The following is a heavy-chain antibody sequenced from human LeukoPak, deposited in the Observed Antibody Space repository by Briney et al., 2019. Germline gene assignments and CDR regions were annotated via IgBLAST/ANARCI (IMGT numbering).Heavy chain of an antibody. J-gene: IGHJ4*02. V-gene: IGHV3-23*01. CDR1: GFTFSSYA. CDR3: ARISYGSAHYFDY. Sequence: GGSLRLSCAAPGFTFSSYAMSWVRQAPGKGLEWVSAISGSGGSTYYADSVKGRFTISRDNAKNSLYLQMNSLRAEDTAVYYCARISYGSAHYFDYWGQGTLVTVSS. D-gene: IGHD2/OR15-2a*01. CDR2: ISGSGGST.